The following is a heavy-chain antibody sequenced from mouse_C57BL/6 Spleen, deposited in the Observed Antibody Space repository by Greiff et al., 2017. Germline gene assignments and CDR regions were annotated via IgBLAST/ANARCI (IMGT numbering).Heavy chain of an antibody. CDR3: ARVTAYYARDY. CDR1: GFTFSDYY. D-gene: IGHD6-1*01. V-gene: IGHV5-16*01. CDR2: INYDGSST. Sequence: EVQLVESEGGLVQPGSSMKLSCTASGFTFSDYYMAWVRQVPEKGLEWVANINYDGSSTYYLDSLQSRFIISRDNAENILYLQMSSLKSEDTDTNYCARVTAYYARDYWGQGTSVTVSA. J-gene: IGHJ4*01.